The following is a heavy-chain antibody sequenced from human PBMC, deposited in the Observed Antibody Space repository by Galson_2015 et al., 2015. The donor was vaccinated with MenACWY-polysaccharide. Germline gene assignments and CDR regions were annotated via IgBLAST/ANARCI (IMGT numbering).Heavy chain of an antibody. Sequence: SLRLCCAASGFTFSIYWMNWARQAPGTGPVWVSRINSDGNSTTYADSVKGRFTISRDNAKNTLYLQMNSLRAEDTAVYYCVRAVPMDYWGQGTLVTVSS. CDR1: GFTFSIYW. J-gene: IGHJ4*02. CDR3: VRAVPMDY. CDR2: INSDGNST. V-gene: IGHV3-74*01.